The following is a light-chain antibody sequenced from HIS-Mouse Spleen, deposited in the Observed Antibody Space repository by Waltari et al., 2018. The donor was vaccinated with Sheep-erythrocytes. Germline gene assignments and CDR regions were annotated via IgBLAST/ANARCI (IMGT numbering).Light chain of an antibody. CDR1: ALPKQH. V-gene: IGLV3-25*03. CDR2: KDS. J-gene: IGLJ3*02. CDR3: QSADSSGTWV. Sequence: SYELTQPPSVSVSPGQTARITCSGDALPKQHDYWYQQKPGQAPVLVLYKDSERPSGIPERFSGSSSGTTVTLTISGVQAVDEADYYCQSADSSGTWVFGGGTKLTVL.